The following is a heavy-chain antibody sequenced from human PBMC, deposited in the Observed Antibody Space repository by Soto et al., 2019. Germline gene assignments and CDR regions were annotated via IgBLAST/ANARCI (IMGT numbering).Heavy chain of an antibody. D-gene: IGHD1-26*01. CDR3: AREAIVAGAKTGMDV. V-gene: IGHV1-46*01. CDR2: INPGYPAGRST. J-gene: IGHJ6*02. Sequence: APSVKVSCKASGYTFTSYGISWVRQAPGQGLEWMGVINPGYPAGRSTTYAQKFQGRVTMTTDTSTSTVYMELSRLRSDDTAAYYCAREAIVAGAKTGMDVWGQGITVTVSS. CDR1: GYTFTSYG.